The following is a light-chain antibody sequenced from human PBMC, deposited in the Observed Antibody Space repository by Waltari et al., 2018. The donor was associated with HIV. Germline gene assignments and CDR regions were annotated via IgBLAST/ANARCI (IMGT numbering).Light chain of an antibody. J-gene: IGLJ3*02. V-gene: IGLV6-57*03. CDR1: SGSIPTKN. Sequence: FLLAQPHSVSESPGKTVTISCTQSSGSIPTKNVPWYQQRPGSAPTTVIFENDHRPSGVPARFSGSIDRSSNSASLIISGLQTEDEADYYCQSYDITNSNWVFGGGTKLTVL. CDR2: END. CDR3: QSYDITNSNWV.